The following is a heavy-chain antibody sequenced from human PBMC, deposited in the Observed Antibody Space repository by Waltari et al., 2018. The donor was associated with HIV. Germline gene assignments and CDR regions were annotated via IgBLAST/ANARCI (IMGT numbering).Heavy chain of an antibody. V-gene: IGHV3-21*01. D-gene: IGHD1-26*01. Sequence: EVQLVESGGGWVKPGGSLRLSCAASGFPFGSYTMNWVRQAQGKGLEWVSFFSSSSSYIYYADSVKGRFTISRDNAKNSLYLQMNSLRAEDTAVYYCARASMWGFDYWGQGTMVTVSS. CDR3: ARASMWGFDY. CDR2: FSSSSSYI. CDR1: GFPFGSYT. J-gene: IGHJ4*02.